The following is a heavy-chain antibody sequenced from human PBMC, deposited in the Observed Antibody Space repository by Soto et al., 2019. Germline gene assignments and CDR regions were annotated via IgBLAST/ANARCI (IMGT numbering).Heavy chain of an antibody. Sequence: QVQLQESGPGLVKPSGTLSLTCAVSGGSISSSNWWSWVRQPPGKGLEWIGEIYHSGSTNYNPSLKSRVTIXVXNXXNQFPRKLSSVTAADTAVYYCARAAMGGSSWPFDYWGQGTLVTVSS. J-gene: IGHJ4*02. CDR3: ARAAMGGSSWPFDY. V-gene: IGHV4-4*02. CDR2: IYHSGST. CDR1: GGSISSSNW. D-gene: IGHD6-13*01.